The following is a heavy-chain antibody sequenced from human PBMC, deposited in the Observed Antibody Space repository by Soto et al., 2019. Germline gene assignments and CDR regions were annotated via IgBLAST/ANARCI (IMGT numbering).Heavy chain of an antibody. CDR1: GASISSDNYY. CDR3: ARQDRVVAEGRWFDP. D-gene: IGHD2-15*01. CDR2: IYYSGNT. Sequence: SETLSLTCSVSGASISSDNYYWGWIRQTPGKGLEWIGSIYYSGNTYYNPSLKSRLTISVDTSKSQFSLTLSSVTAADTAVYYCARQDRVVAEGRWFDPWGQGTLVTVSS. J-gene: IGHJ5*02. V-gene: IGHV4-39*01.